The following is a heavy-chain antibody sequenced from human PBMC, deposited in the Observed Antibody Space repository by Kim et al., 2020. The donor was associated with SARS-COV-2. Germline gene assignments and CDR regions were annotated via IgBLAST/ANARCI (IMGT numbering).Heavy chain of an antibody. CDR1: GFTFSSYG. V-gene: IGHV3-33*01. CDR3: AREPVGSSGWTYYYYGMDV. D-gene: IGHD6-19*01. J-gene: IGHJ6*02. Sequence: GGSLRLSCAASGFTFSSYGMHWVRQAPGKGLEWVAVIWYDGSNKYYADSVKGRFTISRDNSKNTLYLQMNSLRAEDTAVYYCAREPVGSSGWTYYYYGMDVWGQGTTVTVSS. CDR2: IWYDGSNK.